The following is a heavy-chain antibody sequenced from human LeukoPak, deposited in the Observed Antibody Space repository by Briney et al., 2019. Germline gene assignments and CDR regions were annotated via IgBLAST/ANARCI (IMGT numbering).Heavy chain of an antibody. V-gene: IGHV1-69*04. CDR2: IIPIFGIA. D-gene: IGHD2-15*01. Sequence: SVKVSCKASGGTFSSYAISWVRQAPGQGLEWMGRIIPIFGIANYAQKFQGTVTITADKSTSTAYMELSSLRSEVTAVYYCARGQGYCSGGSCYYNAFDIWGQGTMVTVSS. CDR1: GGTFSSYA. CDR3: ARGQGYCSGGSCYYNAFDI. J-gene: IGHJ3*02.